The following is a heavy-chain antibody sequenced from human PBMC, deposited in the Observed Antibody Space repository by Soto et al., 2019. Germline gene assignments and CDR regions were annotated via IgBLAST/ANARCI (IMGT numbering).Heavy chain of an antibody. CDR1: GYNFTNYL. CDR3: ARQEGATVIFYYGMDV. J-gene: IGHJ6*02. D-gene: IGHD1-26*01. CDR2: IYPGDSDT. Sequence: GESLKISCKGSGYNFTNYLICWVRQMPVKGLEWMGIIYPGDSDTRYSPSFQGQVTISADKSISAAYLQWSSLKASDTAMYYCARQEGATVIFYYGMDVCGRGTTLAVCS. V-gene: IGHV5-51*01.